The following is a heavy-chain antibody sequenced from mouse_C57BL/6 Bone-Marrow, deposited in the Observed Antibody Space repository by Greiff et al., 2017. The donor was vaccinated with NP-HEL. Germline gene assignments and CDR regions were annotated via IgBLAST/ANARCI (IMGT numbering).Heavy chain of an antibody. Sequence: VQLQQPGAELVKPGASVKMSCKASGYTFTSYWITWVKQRPGQGLEWIGDIYPGSGSTNYNEKFKSKATLTVDTSSSTAYMQLSSLTSEDSAVYYCARIGLYYYGSSYVENFDVWGTGTTVTVSS. J-gene: IGHJ1*03. V-gene: IGHV1-55*01. CDR3: ARIGLYYYGSSYVENFDV. CDR2: IYPGSGST. CDR1: GYTFTSYW. D-gene: IGHD1-1*01.